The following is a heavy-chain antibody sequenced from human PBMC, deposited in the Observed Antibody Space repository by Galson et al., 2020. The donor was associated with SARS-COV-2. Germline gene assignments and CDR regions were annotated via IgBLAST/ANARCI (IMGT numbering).Heavy chain of an antibody. CDR3: ARDLYRHDFWSGYFSDAFDI. CDR1: GYTFTSYG. CDR2: ISAYNGNT. Sequence: ASVKVSCKASGYTFTSYGISWVRQAPGQGLEWMGWISAYNGNTNYAQKLQGRVTMTTDTSTSTAYMELRSLRSDDTAVYYCARDLYRHDFWSGYFSDAFDIWGQGTMVTVSS. J-gene: IGHJ3*02. V-gene: IGHV1-18*04. D-gene: IGHD3-3*01.